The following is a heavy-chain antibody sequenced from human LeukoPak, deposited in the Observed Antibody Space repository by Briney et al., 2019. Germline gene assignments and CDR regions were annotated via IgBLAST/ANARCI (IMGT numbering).Heavy chain of an antibody. J-gene: IGHJ6*03. D-gene: IGHD5-12*01. CDR1: GFTVSSNY. Sequence: PGGSLRPSCAASGFTVSSNYMSWVRQAPGKGLEWVSVIYSGGSTYYADSVKGRFTISRDNSKNTLYLQMNSLRAEDTAVYYCARDLTATTYYMDVWGKGTTVTVSS. CDR2: IYSGGST. CDR3: ARDLTATTYYMDV. V-gene: IGHV3-53*01.